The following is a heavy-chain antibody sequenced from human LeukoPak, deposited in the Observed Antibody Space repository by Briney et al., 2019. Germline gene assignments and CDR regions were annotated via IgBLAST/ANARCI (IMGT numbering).Heavy chain of an antibody. J-gene: IGHJ3*02. CDR2: IYYSGST. CDR1: GGSISSYY. D-gene: IGHD5-18*01. CDR3: ARGPGYYSYTYDAFDI. V-gene: IGHV4-59*01. Sequence: SETLSLTCTVSGGSISSYYWSWIRQPPGKGLEWIGYIYYSGSTNYNPSLKSRVTISVDTSKNQFSLKLSSVTAADTAAYYCARGPGYYSYTYDAFDIWGQGTMVAVSS.